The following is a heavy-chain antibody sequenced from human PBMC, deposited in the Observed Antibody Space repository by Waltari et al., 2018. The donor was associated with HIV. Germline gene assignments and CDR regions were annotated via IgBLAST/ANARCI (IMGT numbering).Heavy chain of an antibody. J-gene: IGHJ6*02. Sequence: EVQLVESGGGLVKPGGSLRLSCAASGFTFSNAWMSWVRQAPGKGLEWVGRIKSKTDGGTTDYAAPVKGRLTISRDDSKNTLYLQMNSLKTEDTAVYYCTTDLLWAGDYYYGMDVWGQGTTVTVSS. CDR1: GFTFSNAW. CDR2: IKSKTDGGTT. CDR3: TTDLLWAGDYYYGMDV. D-gene: IGHD2-21*01. V-gene: IGHV3-15*01.